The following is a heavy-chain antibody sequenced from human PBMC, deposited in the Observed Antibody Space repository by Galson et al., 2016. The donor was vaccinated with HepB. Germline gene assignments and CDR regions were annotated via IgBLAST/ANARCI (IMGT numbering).Heavy chain of an antibody. CDR3: AKDFGREVYGSSGP. CDR1: GFTFSIYA. J-gene: IGHJ5*02. CDR2: VMGSGVTT. D-gene: IGHD6-19*01. Sequence: LSCAASGFTFSIYAMNWVRQPPGRGLEWVSTVMGSGVTTYYADSVKGRFTVSRDNFRNTVYLQMDSLRGEDTAVYYCAKDFGREVYGSSGPWGPGTLVTVSS. V-gene: IGHV3-23*01.